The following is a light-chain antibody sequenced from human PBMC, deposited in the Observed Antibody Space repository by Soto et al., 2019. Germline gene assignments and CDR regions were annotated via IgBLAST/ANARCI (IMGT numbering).Light chain of an antibody. V-gene: IGLV2-23*02. J-gene: IGLJ1*01. CDR1: SSDVGNYNL. CDR2: EVS. CDR3: CSYAGSSTFL. Sequence: QSALTQPASVSGSTGQSITISCTGTSSDVGNYNLVSWYQQHPGKAPKLMIYEVSKRPSGVSNRFSGSKSGNTASPTISGLQAEDDADYYCCSYAGSSTFLFGTGTKLTVL.